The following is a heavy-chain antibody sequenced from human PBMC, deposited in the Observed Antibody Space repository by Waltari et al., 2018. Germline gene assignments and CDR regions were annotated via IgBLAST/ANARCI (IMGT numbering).Heavy chain of an antibody. J-gene: IGHJ5*02. CDR2: ISTSGST. Sequence: QAQLQESGPGLVKPSQTLSLTCTVPGGAFGPGSHYWSWTRQPAGKGLEWIGRISTSGSTNYNPSLETRVTISLDTSKNQFSLKLSSVTAADTAVYYCARNALWFGPTDNWFDPWGQGTLVTVSS. CDR1: GGAFGPGSHY. V-gene: IGHV4-61*02. D-gene: IGHD3-10*01. CDR3: ARNALWFGPTDNWFDP.